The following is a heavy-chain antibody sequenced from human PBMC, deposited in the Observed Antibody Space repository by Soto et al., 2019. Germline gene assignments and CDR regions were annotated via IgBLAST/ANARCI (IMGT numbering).Heavy chain of an antibody. J-gene: IGHJ6*02. D-gene: IGHD3-3*01. Sequence: SVKVSCKASGGTFSSYAISWVRQAPGQGLEWMGGIIPIFGTANYAQKFQGRVTITADESTSAAYMELSSLRSEETAVYYCARGRITISTRAGMDVWGQGTTVTVSS. CDR2: IIPIFGTA. CDR1: GGTFSSYA. CDR3: ARGRITISTRAGMDV. V-gene: IGHV1-69*01.